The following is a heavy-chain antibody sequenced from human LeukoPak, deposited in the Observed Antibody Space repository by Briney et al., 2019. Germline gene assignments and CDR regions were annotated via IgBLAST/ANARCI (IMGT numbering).Heavy chain of an antibody. CDR2: IKQDGSAK. CDR1: GFTFSRHW. V-gene: IGHV3-7*03. D-gene: IGHD2-15*01. J-gene: IGHJ4*02. CDR3: ARDNGWSADF. Sequence: GGSLRLSYAASGFTFSRHWMYWVRQAPGKGLGWVANIKQDGSAKPYVDSVKGRFTISRDNAKNSLFLQMNSLRVEDTAVYYCARDNGWSADFWGQGTLVTVSS.